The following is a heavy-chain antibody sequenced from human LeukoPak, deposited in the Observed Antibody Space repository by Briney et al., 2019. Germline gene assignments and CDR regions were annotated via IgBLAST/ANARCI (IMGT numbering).Heavy chain of an antibody. Sequence: GGSLRLSCAASGFIFSRDWMTWVRQVPGKGLEWVANIKGDGSEKYFADSVKGRFTISRDNAKNSVYLQMNSLRAEDTALYYCAKGSLEKGSSWSFDYWGQGTLVTVSS. CDR2: IKGDGSEK. D-gene: IGHD6-13*01. V-gene: IGHV3-7*03. J-gene: IGHJ4*02. CDR3: AKGSLEKGSSWSFDY. CDR1: GFIFSRDW.